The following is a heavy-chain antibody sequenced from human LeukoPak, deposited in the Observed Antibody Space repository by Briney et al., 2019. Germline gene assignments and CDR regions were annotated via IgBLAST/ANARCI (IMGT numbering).Heavy chain of an antibody. CDR1: VYTFTSYY. Sequence: ASVKVSCKASVYTFTSYYMHWVRQAPGQGLEWMGWINPNSGGTNYAQKFQGRVTMTRDTSISTAYMELSRLRSDDKAVYYCARDRVTRGYSYGYPYWGQGTLVTVSS. J-gene: IGHJ4*02. CDR3: ARDRVTRGYSYGYPY. CDR2: INPNSGGT. V-gene: IGHV1-2*02. D-gene: IGHD5-18*01.